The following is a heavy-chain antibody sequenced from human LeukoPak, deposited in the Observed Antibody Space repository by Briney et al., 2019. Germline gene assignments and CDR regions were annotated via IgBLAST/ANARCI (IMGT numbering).Heavy chain of an antibody. V-gene: IGHV3-21*01. J-gene: IGHJ4*01. CDR3: ARGRTIFGVVPYYFDY. Sequence: PGGSLRLSCAASGFTFSSYSMNWVRQAPGKGLEWVSSISSSSSYIYYADSVKGRFTISRDKAKNTLYLQMNSLRAEDTAVYYCARGRTIFGVVPYYFDYWDQGTLVTVSS. D-gene: IGHD3-3*01. CDR1: GFTFSSYS. CDR2: ISSSSSYI.